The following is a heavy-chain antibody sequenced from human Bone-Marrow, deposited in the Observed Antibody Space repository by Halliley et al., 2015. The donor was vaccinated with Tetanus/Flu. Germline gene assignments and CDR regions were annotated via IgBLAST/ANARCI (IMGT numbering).Heavy chain of an antibody. CDR2: IKHDGGEI. D-gene: IGHD5-18*01. J-gene: IGHJ4*02. CDR3: VRDGYTTNTFDF. Sequence: LQWGASIKHDGGEILYADAVKGRFTISRDNAKNSFFLQMDSLRAEDTAVCYCVRDGYTTNTFDFWGQGALVTVSS. V-gene: IGHV3-7*04.